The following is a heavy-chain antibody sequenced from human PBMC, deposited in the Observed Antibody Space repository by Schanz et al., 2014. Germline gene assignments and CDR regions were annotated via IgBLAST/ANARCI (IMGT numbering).Heavy chain of an antibody. Sequence: VQLVESGGGLVKPGGSLRLSCAASGFNLSPFDMHWVRQAPGKGLEWVAFIRYDGSNKYYADSVKGRFTISRDNSKNTLYLQMNSLRAEDTAVYFCARDGGRDGYNLAFDVWGQGTLVTVSS. CDR1: GFNLSPFD. V-gene: IGHV3-30*02. CDR3: ARDGGRDGYNLAFDV. CDR2: IRYDGSNK. D-gene: IGHD5-12*01. J-gene: IGHJ3*01.